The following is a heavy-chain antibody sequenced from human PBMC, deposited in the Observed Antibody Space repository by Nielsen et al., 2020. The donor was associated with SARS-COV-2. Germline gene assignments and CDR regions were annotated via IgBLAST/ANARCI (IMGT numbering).Heavy chain of an antibody. V-gene: IGHV3-33*01. CDR1: GFTFSSYG. J-gene: IGHJ4*02. CDR3: ATGDYYDSSGYYDLDY. Sequence: GGSLRLSCAASGFTFSSYGMHWVRQAPGKGLEWVAVIWYDGSNKYYADSVKGQFTISRDNSKNTLYLQMNSLRAEDTAVYYCATGDYYDSSGYYDLDYWGQGTLVTVSS. CDR2: IWYDGSNK. D-gene: IGHD3-22*01.